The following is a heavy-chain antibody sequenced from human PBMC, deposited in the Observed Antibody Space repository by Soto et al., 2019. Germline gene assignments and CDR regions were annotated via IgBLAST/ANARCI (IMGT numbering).Heavy chain of an antibody. D-gene: IGHD3-10*01. J-gene: IGHJ4*02. CDR2: IYYSGST. CDR3: ARARTAMVRGVTTTYYFDS. CDR1: GGSISSGGYY. Sequence: QVQLQESGPGLVKPSQTLSLTCTVSGGSISSGGYYWSWIRQHPGKGLEWIGYIYYSGSTYYNPSLKSRVTISVDTSKNQFSLKLSSVTAADTAVYYCARARTAMVRGVTTTYYFDSWGQGTLVTVSS. V-gene: IGHV4-31*03.